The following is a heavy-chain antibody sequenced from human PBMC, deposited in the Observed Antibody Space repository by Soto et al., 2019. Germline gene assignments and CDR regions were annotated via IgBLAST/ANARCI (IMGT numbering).Heavy chain of an antibody. D-gene: IGHD5-18*01. V-gene: IGHV1-69*13. CDR3: ASSNRGYSYGPFYYYGMDV. CDR2: IIPIFGTA. J-gene: IGHJ6*02. Sequence: SVKASCEAFGWAFSIYLVSCGRKAPGQGLEWMGGIIPIFGTANYAQKFQGRVTITADESTSTAYMELSSLRSEDTAVYYCASSNRGYSYGPFYYYGMDVWRQGTTVTVSS. CDR1: GWAFSIYL.